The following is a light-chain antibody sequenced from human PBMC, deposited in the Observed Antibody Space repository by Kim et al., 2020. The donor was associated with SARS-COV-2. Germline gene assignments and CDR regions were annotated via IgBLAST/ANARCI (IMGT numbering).Light chain of an antibody. CDR2: DAS. J-gene: IGKJ4*01. CDR3: QQRSNWPLT. CDR1: GSVSAS. V-gene: IGKV3-11*01. Sequence: LSPGERATLSCRASGSVSASLAWYQQRPGQAPRLLIYDASNRATGIPARFSGSGSGTDFTLSISSLEPEDFAVYFCQQRSNWPLTFGGGTKVDIK.